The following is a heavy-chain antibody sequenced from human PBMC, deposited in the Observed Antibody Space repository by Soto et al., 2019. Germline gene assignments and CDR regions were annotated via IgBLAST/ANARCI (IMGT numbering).Heavy chain of an antibody. Sequence: SETLSQTCTAPGGSIHIGTHSWTWIRQPPGKGLEWIGFIHYSGSTNYNPSLKGRVTMSVDTSKNQFSLKLTSVNTADTAIYYCTRGGDPYKTGHWGQGTLVTVS. CDR1: GGSIHIGTHS. V-gene: IGHV4-61*01. D-gene: IGHD2-21*01. J-gene: IGHJ4*02. CDR2: IHYSGST. CDR3: TRGGDPYKTGH.